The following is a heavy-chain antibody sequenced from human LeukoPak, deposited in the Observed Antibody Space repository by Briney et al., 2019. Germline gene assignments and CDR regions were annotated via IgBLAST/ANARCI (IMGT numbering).Heavy chain of an antibody. CDR1: GGSISSYY. J-gene: IGHJ4*02. CDR2: ISDIGSI. Sequence: PSETLSLTCAVSGGSISSYYWSWIRQPPGKGLEWIAYISDIGSINYNPSLKSRVTISLDTSKNQFSLKLSSVTAADTAVYYCAGHHPRNTVDFWGQGTLVTVPS. CDR3: AGHHPRNTVDF. V-gene: IGHV4-59*08. D-gene: IGHD2/OR15-2a*01.